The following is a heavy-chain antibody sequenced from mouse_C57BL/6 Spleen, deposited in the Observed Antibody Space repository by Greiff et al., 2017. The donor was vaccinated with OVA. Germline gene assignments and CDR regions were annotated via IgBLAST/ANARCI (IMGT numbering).Heavy chain of an antibody. J-gene: IGHJ2*01. CDR1: GFTFSDYG. D-gene: IGHD1-1*01. Sequence: EVKLMESGGGLVKPGGSLKLSCAASGFTFSDYGMHWVRQAPEKGLEWVAYISSGSSTIYYADTVKGRFTISRDNAKNTLFLQMTSLRSEDTAMYYCARPFYYGSSSYYFDYWGQGTTLTVSS. V-gene: IGHV5-17*01. CDR3: ARPFYYGSSSYYFDY. CDR2: ISSGSSTI.